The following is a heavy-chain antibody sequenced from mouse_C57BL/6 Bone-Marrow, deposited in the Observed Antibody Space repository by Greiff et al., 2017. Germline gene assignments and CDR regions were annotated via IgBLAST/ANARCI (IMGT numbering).Heavy chain of an antibody. CDR3: VRWPGTDYFDY. Sequence: VQLQQSGPELVKPGASVKISCKASGYAFSSSWLNWVKQRPGKGLEWIGRIYPGDGDTNYNGKFKGKATLTADKSSSTAYMQLSSLTSEDSAVYFCVRWPGTDYFDYWGQGTTLTVSS. V-gene: IGHV1-82*01. J-gene: IGHJ2*01. CDR1: GYAFSSSW. D-gene: IGHD4-1*01. CDR2: IYPGDGDT.